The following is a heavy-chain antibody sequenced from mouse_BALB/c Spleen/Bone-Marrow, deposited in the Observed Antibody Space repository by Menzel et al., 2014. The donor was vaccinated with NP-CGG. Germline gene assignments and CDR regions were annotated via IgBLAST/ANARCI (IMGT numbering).Heavy chain of an antibody. CDR1: GFTFSSYG. V-gene: IGHV5-6-3*01. D-gene: IGHD2-1*01. Sequence: DVKLQESGGGLVQPGGSLKLSCAASGFTFSSYGMSWVRQTPDKRLELVASINSNGGSTYYPDSVKGRFTISRDNAKNTLSLQMSSLKSEDTAMYCCARGNYGNYVDYFDYWGQGTTLTVSS. CDR2: INSNGGST. J-gene: IGHJ2*01. CDR3: ARGNYGNYVDYFDY.